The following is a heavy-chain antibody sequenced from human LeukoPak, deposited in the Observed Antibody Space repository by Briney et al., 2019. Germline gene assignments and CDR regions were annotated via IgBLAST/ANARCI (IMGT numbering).Heavy chain of an antibody. CDR2: IYSGGST. J-gene: IGHJ4*02. CDR3: TRDYYSDATGYYYHDD. CDR1: GFTVSSNY. D-gene: IGHD3-22*01. Sequence: GGSLRLSCAASGFTVSSNYMSWVRQAPGKGLEWVSIIYSGGSTYYADSVKGRFTISRDNSKNTLYLQMVSLRGEDTAVYYCTRDYYSDATGYYYHDDWGQGTLVTVST. V-gene: IGHV3-66*01.